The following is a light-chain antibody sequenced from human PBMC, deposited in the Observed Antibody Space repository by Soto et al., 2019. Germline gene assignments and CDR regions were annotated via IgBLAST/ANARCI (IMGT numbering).Light chain of an antibody. J-gene: IGKJ2*01. Sequence: VLTQSPGTLSLSPGERVTLSCRASQSVSSRYLAWYQQKLGQAPRLPIYGTSIRATGIPDRFSGSGSGTDFTLTISRLEPEDFAVYYCQQYGNSPLYTFGQGTKLEIK. V-gene: IGKV3-20*01. CDR2: GTS. CDR3: QQYGNSPLYT. CDR1: QSVSSRY.